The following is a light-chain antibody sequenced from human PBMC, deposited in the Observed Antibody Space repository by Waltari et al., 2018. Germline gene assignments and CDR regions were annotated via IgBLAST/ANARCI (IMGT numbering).Light chain of an antibody. Sequence: QSALTQPASVSGSPGQSITISCTGTSSDVGAYNAVSWYQQHPGKAPRLIIYDVSKRPSGVSNRFSGSKSGNTASLTISGLQAEDEADYYCSSYTSSSTLVVFGSGTKATVL. V-gene: IGLV2-14*03. CDR3: SSYTSSSTLVV. J-gene: IGLJ1*01. CDR1: SSDVGAYNA. CDR2: DVS.